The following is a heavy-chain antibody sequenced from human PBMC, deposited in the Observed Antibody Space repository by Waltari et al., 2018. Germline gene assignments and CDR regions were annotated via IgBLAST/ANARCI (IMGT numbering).Heavy chain of an antibody. V-gene: IGHV1-2*06. Sequence: QVQLIQSGAEVKKSGASVKVSCKASGYTFTGYYIHWVRQAPGQGLEWMGRITPNSGGTNYVQKFQGRVAMTRDTSISTAYLELTRLRSDDTAVYYCAREGIVVVAPAGYGMDVWGQGTTVTVSS. CDR1: GYTFTGYY. CDR3: AREGIVVVAPAGYGMDV. D-gene: IGHD2-2*01. CDR2: ITPNSGGT. J-gene: IGHJ6*02.